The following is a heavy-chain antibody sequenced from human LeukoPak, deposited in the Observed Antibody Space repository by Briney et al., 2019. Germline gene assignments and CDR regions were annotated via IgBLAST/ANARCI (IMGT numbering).Heavy chain of an antibody. CDR2: IKQDGSEK. V-gene: IGHV3-7*01. Sequence: GGSLRLSCAASGFTFSSYWMSWVRQAPGKGLEWVANIKQDGSEKNYVDSVKSRFTISRDNAKNSQYLQMNSLRAEDTAVYYCARARPHHSSSWYAGPYFDYWGQGTLVTVSS. J-gene: IGHJ4*02. CDR3: ARARPHHSSSWYAGPYFDY. CDR1: GFTFSSYW. D-gene: IGHD6-13*01.